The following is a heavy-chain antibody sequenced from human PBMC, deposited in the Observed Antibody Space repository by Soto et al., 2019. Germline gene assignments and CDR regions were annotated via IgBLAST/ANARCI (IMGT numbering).Heavy chain of an antibody. D-gene: IGHD4-17*01. V-gene: IGHV4-30-4*01. CDR2: IPNSGST. CDR1: GGSVTSDEDN. CDR3: ATESGSTYGYFDY. Sequence: SETLSLTCTVSGGSVTSDEDNWSWIRQSPGKGLEWIGYIPNSGSTGYNPSLKTRLSMSVDRSKNQFTLRLTPVTAADTAVYFCATESGSTYGYFDYWGQGTQVTVSS. J-gene: IGHJ4*02.